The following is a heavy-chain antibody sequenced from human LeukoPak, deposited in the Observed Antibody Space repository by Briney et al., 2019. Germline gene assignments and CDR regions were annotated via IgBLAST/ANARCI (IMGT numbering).Heavy chain of an antibody. J-gene: IGHJ4*02. CDR3: AKNSSSGYYYFDY. CDR2: INSDGSST. V-gene: IGHV3-74*01. Sequence: GGSLRLSCAASGFTFSSYWMHWVRQAPGKGLVWVSRINSDGSSTSYADSVKGRFTISRDNAKNTLYLQMNSLRAEDTAAYYCAKNSSSGYYYFDYWGQGILVTVSS. D-gene: IGHD3-22*01. CDR1: GFTFSSYW.